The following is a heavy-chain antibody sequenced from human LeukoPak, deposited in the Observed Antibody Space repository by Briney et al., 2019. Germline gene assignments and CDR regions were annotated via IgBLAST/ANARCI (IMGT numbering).Heavy chain of an antibody. Sequence: ASVKVSCKASGYTFTGYYMHWVRQAPGQGLEWMGWINPNSGGTNYAQKFQGRVTMTRDTSISTAYMELSSLRSEDTAVYYCARPDAIVGAAGFDYWGQGTLVTVSS. CDR1: GYTFTGYY. CDR3: ARPDAIVGAAGFDY. J-gene: IGHJ4*02. CDR2: INPNSGGT. D-gene: IGHD1-26*01. V-gene: IGHV1-2*02.